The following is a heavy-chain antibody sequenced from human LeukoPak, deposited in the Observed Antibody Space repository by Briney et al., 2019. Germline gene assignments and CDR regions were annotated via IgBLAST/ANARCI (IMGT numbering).Heavy chain of an antibody. CDR1: GGSISSSSYY. CDR2: IYYSGST. V-gene: IGHV4-39*07. J-gene: IGHJ6*02. CDR3: AREGPGQQLAPLYGMDV. D-gene: IGHD6-13*01. Sequence: SETLSLTCTVSGGSISSSSYYWGWIRQPPGKGLEWIGSIYYSGSTYYNPSLKSRVTISVDTSKNQFSLKLSSVTAADTAVYYCAREGPGQQLAPLYGMDVWGQGTTVTVSS.